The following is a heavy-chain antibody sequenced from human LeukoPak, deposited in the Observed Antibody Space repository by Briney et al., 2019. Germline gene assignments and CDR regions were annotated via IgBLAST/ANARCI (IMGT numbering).Heavy chain of an antibody. Sequence: GGSLRLSCAASGFTFSSYGVHWVRQAPGKGLEWVAVISYDGSNKYYADSVKGRFTISRDNSKNTLYLQMNSLRAEDTAVYYCAKGAHYDYGDYVPYWFDPWGQGTLVTVSS. J-gene: IGHJ5*02. V-gene: IGHV3-30*18. CDR3: AKGAHYDYGDYVPYWFDP. CDR1: GFTFSSYG. D-gene: IGHD4-17*01. CDR2: ISYDGSNK.